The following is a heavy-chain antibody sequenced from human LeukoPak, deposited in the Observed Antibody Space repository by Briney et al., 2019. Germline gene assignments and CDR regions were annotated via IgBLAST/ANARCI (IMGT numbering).Heavy chain of an antibody. J-gene: IGHJ4*02. CDR1: GDSITSDYY. CDR2: IYHSGGT. V-gene: IGHV4-38-2*02. CDR3: ARVRGYYYFEMHS. Sequence: SETLSLTCTVSGDSITSDYYGGWIRQSPGMGLEWIGSIYHSGGTSYNPSLKSRAVISIDTAENQFSLNLSSVPAADTAVYFCARVRGYYYFEMHSWGQGPLVAVSS. D-gene: IGHD3-22*01.